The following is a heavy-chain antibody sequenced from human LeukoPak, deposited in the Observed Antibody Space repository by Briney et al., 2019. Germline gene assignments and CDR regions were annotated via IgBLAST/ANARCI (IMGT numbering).Heavy chain of an antibody. CDR2: ISGSGGST. Sequence: GGSLRLSCAASGFTFSSYAMSWVRQAPRKGLEWVSAISGSGGSTYYADSVKGRFTISRDNSKNTLYLQMNSLRAEDTAVYYCAKDIWTVEMATMAEYWGQGNLVTVSS. J-gene: IGHJ4*02. CDR3: AKDIWTVEMATMAEY. D-gene: IGHD5-24*01. V-gene: IGHV3-23*01. CDR1: GFTFSSYA.